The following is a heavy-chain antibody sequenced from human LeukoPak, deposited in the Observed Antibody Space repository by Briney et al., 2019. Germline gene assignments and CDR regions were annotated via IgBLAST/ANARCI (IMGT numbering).Heavy chain of an antibody. V-gene: IGHV4-61*02. CDR1: GGSISSGSYY. J-gene: IGHJ4*02. Sequence: SETLSLTCTVSGGSISSGSYYWSWIRQPAGKGLEWIVRIYTSGSTNYNPSLKSRVTISVDTSKNQFSLKLSSVTAADTAVYYCAAYSSSWYDYWGQGTLVTVSS. CDR3: AAYSSSWYDY. CDR2: IYTSGST. D-gene: IGHD6-13*01.